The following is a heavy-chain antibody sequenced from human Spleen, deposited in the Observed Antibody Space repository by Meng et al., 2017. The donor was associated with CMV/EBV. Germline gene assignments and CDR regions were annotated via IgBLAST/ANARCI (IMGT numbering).Heavy chain of an antibody. CDR2: IKQDGSEK. Sequence: GESLKISCAASGFTFSSYWMGWVRQAPGKGLEWVANIKQDGSEKYYVDSVMGRFTISRDNAKNSLYLQMNSLRAEDTAVYYCARGSGSLYYYYGMDVWGQGTTVTVSS. D-gene: IGHD3-10*01. CDR3: ARGSGSLYYYYGMDV. V-gene: IGHV3-7*04. J-gene: IGHJ6*02. CDR1: GFTFSSYW.